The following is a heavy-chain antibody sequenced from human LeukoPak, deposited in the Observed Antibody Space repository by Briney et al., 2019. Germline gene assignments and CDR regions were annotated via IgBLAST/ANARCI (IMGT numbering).Heavy chain of an antibody. CDR1: GYTFTGYY. V-gene: IGHV1-2*06. CDR3: ARVGDMYYDILTGYRYYYGMDV. Sequence: ASVKVSCKASGYTFTGYYMHWVRQAPGQGLEWMGRINPNSGGTNYAQKFQGRVTMTRDTSISTAYMELSRLRSDDTAVYYCARVGDMYYDILTGYRYYYGMDVWGQGTTVTVSS. J-gene: IGHJ6*02. D-gene: IGHD3-9*01. CDR2: INPNSGGT.